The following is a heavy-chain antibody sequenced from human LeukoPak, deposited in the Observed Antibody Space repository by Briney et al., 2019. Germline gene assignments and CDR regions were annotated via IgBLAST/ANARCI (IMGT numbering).Heavy chain of an antibody. J-gene: IGHJ4*02. CDR2: ISGRRGST. V-gene: IGHV3-23*01. CDR1: GFTFSSYD. CDR3: AKGGWFDY. Sequence: GGSLRLSCAASGFTFSSYDMNWVRQAPGKGLEGVSAISGRRGSTYYADSVKGRFTISRDNSKNTLYLQMNGLRAEDTAVYYCAKGGWFDYWGQGTLVTVSS. D-gene: IGHD6-19*01.